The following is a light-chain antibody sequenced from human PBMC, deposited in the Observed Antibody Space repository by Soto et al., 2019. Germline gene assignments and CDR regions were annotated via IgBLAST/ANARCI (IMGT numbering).Light chain of an antibody. CDR3: QQYGTSPIT. J-gene: IGKJ5*01. CDR1: QTVTSNY. V-gene: IGKV3-20*01. CDR2: GAT. Sequence: DIVLTQSPGTLSLSPGEEATLSCRASQTVTSNYLVWYQQRPGQAPRLLIYGATGRATGIPDRFSGSGSGRDFTLTISRLEPADFAVYYCQQYGTSPITFDQGTRLEIK.